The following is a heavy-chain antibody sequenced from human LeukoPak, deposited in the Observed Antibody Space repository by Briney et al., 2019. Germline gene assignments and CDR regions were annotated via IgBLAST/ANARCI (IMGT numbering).Heavy chain of an antibody. CDR2: IYYSGST. J-gene: IGHJ4*02. D-gene: IGHD4-17*01. Sequence: PSETLSLTCTVSGGSISSYYWSWLRQPPGKGLEWIGYIYYSGSTNYNPSLKSRVTISVDTSKNQFSLKLSSVTAADTAVYYCARVGYGDVLDYWGQGTLVTVSS. V-gene: IGHV4-59*01. CDR3: ARVGYGDVLDY. CDR1: GGSISSYY.